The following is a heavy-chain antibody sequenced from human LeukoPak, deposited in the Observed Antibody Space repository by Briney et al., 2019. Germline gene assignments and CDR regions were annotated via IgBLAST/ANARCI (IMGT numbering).Heavy chain of an antibody. CDR3: XXXXXXXVDV. J-gene: IGHJ6*03. CDR1: GGSISSSSYY. V-gene: IGHV4-39*01. CDR2: IYYSGST. Sequence: PSETLSLTCTVSGGSISSSSYYWGWIRQPPGKGLEWIGSIYYSGSTYYNPSLKSRVTKSVDTSKNQFSLKLSSVPATDPTVSLXXXXXXXXVDVWXXXXTVTVSS.